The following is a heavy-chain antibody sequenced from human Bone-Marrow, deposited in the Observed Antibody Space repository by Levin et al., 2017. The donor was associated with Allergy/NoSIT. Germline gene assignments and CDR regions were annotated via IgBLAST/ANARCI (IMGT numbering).Heavy chain of an antibody. Sequence: SPTLSLPCTVSGGSISSSYWSWIRQPPGKGLEWIGYIYYSGSTNYNPSLKSRVTISVDTSKNQFSLKLSSVTAADTAVYYCAREAGGYLDYWGQGTLVTVSS. CDR3: AREAGGYLDY. CDR2: IYYSGST. V-gene: IGHV4-59*01. D-gene: IGHD4-23*01. CDR1: GGSISSSY. J-gene: IGHJ4*02.